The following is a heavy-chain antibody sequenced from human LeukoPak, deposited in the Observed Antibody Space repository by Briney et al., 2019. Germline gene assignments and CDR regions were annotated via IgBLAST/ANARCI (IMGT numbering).Heavy chain of an antibody. J-gene: IGHJ4*02. Sequence: PGGSLRLSCAASGFTVSSNYMSWVRQAPGKGLEWVSVIYSGGSTYYADSVKGRFTISRDNSKNTLYLQMNSLRPEDTAVYFCAKQAGWGGYFYFLNFDFWGRGTLVTVSS. CDR1: GFTVSSNY. V-gene: IGHV3-53*01. CDR3: AKQAGWGGYFYFLNFDF. CDR2: IYSGGST. D-gene: IGHD2-21*01.